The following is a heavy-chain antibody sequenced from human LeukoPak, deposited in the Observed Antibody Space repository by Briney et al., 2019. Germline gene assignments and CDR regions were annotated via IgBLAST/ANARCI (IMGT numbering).Heavy chain of an antibody. Sequence: ASVKVSCKASGYTFTSYYMHWVRQAPGQGLEWMGIINPSGGSTSYAQKFQGRVTMTRNTSISTAYMELSSLRSEDTAVYYCARGVRGNPAWFNPWGQGTLVTVSS. V-gene: IGHV1-46*01. J-gene: IGHJ5*02. CDR3: ARGVRGNPAWFNP. CDR1: GYTFTSYY. CDR2: INPSGGST. D-gene: IGHD4-23*01.